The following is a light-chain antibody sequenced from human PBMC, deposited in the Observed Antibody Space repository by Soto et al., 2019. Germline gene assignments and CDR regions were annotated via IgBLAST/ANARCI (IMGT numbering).Light chain of an antibody. J-gene: IGLJ1*01. V-gene: IGLV3-25*02. CDR2: KDS. CDR3: QSADNSGTYV. Sequence: SYELTQPPSVSVSPGQTARITCSGNLLSKQFGNWYQQKPGQAPVLLIYKDSERRSGIPRRFSGSNSGTTVTLTITGVQAEDEADYFCQSADNSGTYVFGPGTKVTVL. CDR1: LLSKQF.